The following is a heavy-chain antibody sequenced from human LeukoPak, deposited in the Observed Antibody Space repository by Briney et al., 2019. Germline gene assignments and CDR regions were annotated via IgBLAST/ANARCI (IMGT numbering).Heavy chain of an antibody. D-gene: IGHD5-12*01. J-gene: IGHJ3*02. CDR1: GGSISSYY. CDR3: ARRDGSIDAFDI. V-gene: IGHV4-59*01. CDR2: IYYSGST. Sequence: PSETLSLTCTVSGGSISSYYWSWIRQPPGKGLEWIGYIYYSGSTNYNPSLKSRVTISVDTSKNQLSLKLSSVTAADTAVYYCARRDGSIDAFDIWGQGTMVTVSS.